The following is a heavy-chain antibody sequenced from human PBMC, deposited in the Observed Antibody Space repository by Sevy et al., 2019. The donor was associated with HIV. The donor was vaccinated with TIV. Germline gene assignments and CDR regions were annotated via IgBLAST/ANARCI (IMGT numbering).Heavy chain of an antibody. Sequence: SETLSLTCTVSGGSISSYYWSWIRQPAGKGLEWIGRIYTSGSTNYNPSLKSRVTMSVGTSKNQFSLKLSSVTAADTAVYYCARDSRDDSSGSNFDYWGQGTLVTVSS. J-gene: IGHJ4*02. CDR1: GGSISSYY. D-gene: IGHD3-22*01. V-gene: IGHV4-4*07. CDR3: ARDSRDDSSGSNFDY. CDR2: IYTSGST.